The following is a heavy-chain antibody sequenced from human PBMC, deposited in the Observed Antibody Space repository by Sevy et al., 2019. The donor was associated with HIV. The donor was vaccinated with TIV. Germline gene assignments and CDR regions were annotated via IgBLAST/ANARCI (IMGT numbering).Heavy chain of an antibody. J-gene: IGHJ3*02. CDR3: TTAVSSGYYFKGDAFDI. CDR1: GFTFSNAW. V-gene: IGHV3-15*01. CDR2: IKSKTDGGTT. D-gene: IGHD3-22*01. Sequence: GGSLRLSCAASGFTFSNAWMSWVRQAPGKGLEWVGRIKSKTDGGTTDYAAPVKGRFTISRDDSKNTLYLQMNSLKTEDTAAYYCTTAVSSGYYFKGDAFDIWGQGTMVTVSS.